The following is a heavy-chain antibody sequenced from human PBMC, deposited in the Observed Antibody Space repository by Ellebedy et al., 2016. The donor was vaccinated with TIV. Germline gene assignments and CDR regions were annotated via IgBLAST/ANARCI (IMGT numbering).Heavy chain of an antibody. V-gene: IGHV5-10-1*01. D-gene: IGHD1-26*01. Sequence: KVSCXGSGYSFTSYWTNWVRQMPGKGLEWMANIDPSDSYSKYSPSFQGHVTISADKSISTAYLHWSSLKASDTAMYYCAREFRVGTTTGFGYWGQGTLVTVSS. CDR2: IDPSDSYS. J-gene: IGHJ4*02. CDR1: GYSFTSYW. CDR3: AREFRVGTTTGFGY.